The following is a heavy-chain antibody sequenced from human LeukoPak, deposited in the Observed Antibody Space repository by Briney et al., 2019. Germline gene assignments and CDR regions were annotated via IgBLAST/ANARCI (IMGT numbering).Heavy chain of an antibody. D-gene: IGHD2-2*01. CDR1: GGSFSGYY. Sequence: SETLSLTCAVYGGSFSGYYWSCIRQPPGKGLEWIGEINHSGSTNYNPSPKSRVTISVDTSKNQFSLKLSSVTAADTAVYYCARGVVVPAASFDYWGQGTLVTVSS. CDR2: INHSGST. V-gene: IGHV4-34*01. J-gene: IGHJ4*02. CDR3: ARGVVVPAASFDY.